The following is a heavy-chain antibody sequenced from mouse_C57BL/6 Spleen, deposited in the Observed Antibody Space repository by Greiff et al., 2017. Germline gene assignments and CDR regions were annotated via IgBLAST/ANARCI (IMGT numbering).Heavy chain of an antibody. CDR3: TNWGYAMDY. V-gene: IGHV6-3*01. Sequence: EVKLMESGGGLVQPGGSMKLSCVASGFTFSNYWMNWVRQSPEKGLEWVAQIRLKSDNYATHYAESVKGRFTISRDDSKSSVYLRMNNLRAEDTGIYYCTNWGYAMDYWGQGTSVTVSS. J-gene: IGHJ4*01. CDR2: IRLKSDNYAT. CDR1: GFTFSNYW. D-gene: IGHD4-1*02.